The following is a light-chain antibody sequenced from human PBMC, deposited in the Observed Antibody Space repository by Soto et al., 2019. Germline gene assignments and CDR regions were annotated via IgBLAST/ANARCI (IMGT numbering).Light chain of an antibody. V-gene: IGKV3-15*01. CDR2: GAS. Sequence: ETVLTQSPATLSVSPGERATLSCRASQSVRNNLAWYQQRPGQAPRLLISGASTRATGIPARFSGSGSGTEVSLPISSLQSQDLAIHYCQQENDWSPWTFGQGTKVEIK. CDR3: QQENDWSPWT. CDR1: QSVRNN. J-gene: IGKJ1*01.